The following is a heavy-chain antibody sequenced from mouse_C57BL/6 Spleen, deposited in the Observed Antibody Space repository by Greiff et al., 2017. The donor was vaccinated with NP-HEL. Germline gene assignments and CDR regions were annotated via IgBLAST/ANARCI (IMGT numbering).Heavy chain of an antibody. V-gene: IGHV1-69*01. CDR1: GYTFTSYW. CDR2: IDPSDSYT. J-gene: IGHJ2*01. CDR3: ARDGYFDY. Sequence: VQLQQPGAELVMPGASVKLSCKASGYTFTSYWMHWVKQRPGQGLEWIGEIDPSDSYTNYNQKFKGKSTLTVDKSSSTAYMQLSSLTSEDSAVYYCARDGYFDYWGKGTTLTVSS.